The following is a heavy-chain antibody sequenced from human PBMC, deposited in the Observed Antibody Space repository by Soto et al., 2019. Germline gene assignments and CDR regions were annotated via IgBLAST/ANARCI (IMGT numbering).Heavy chain of an antibody. CDR1: GYTFTSYG. Sequence: QVQLVQSGAEVKKPGASVKVSCKASGYTFTSYGISWVRQAPGQGLEWMGWISAYNGNTNYAQKLQARVTMTTDTSTSTAYMELRSLRSDDTAVYYCARDSTPTVATRVEPPYYYYGMDVWGQGTTVTVSS. V-gene: IGHV1-18*01. CDR2: ISAYNGNT. J-gene: IGHJ6*02. D-gene: IGHD5-12*01. CDR3: ARDSTPTVATRVEPPYYYYGMDV.